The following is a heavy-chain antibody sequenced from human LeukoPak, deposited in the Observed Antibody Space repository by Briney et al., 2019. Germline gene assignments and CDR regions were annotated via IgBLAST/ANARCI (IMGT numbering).Heavy chain of an antibody. D-gene: IGHD6-19*01. CDR2: TYYRSKWYN. CDR3: ARAIWQWLVLDYYYYMDV. Sequence: SQTLSLTCAISGDSVSSNSAAWNWIRQSPSRGLEWLGRTYYRSKWYNDYAVSVKSRITINPDTPKNQFSLQLNSVTPEDTAVYYCARAIWQWLVLDYYYYMDVWGKGTTVTVSS. V-gene: IGHV6-1*01. CDR1: GDSVSSNSAA. J-gene: IGHJ6*03.